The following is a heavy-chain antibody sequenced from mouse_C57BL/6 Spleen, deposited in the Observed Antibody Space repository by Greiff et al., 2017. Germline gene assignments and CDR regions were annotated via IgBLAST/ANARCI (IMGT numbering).Heavy chain of an antibody. Sequence: QVQLKESGPGLVQPSQSLSITCTVSGFSLTSYGVHWVRQSPGKGLEWLGVIWSGGSTDYNAAFISRLSISKDNSKSQVFFKMNSLQADDTAIYYCARPIYDGYYVFAYWGQGTLVTVSA. CDR2: IWSGGST. CDR3: ARPIYDGYYVFAY. J-gene: IGHJ3*01. CDR1: GFSLTSYG. D-gene: IGHD2-3*01. V-gene: IGHV2-2*01.